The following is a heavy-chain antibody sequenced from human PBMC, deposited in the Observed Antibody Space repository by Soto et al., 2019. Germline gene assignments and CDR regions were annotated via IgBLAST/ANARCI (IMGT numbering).Heavy chain of an antibody. CDR2: MYHSGST. Sequence: SETLSLTCAVSGDSISSPTWWTWVRQPPGRGLEWIGEMYHSGSTNYNSSLKSRVTISVDTSKNHFSLKLRSVTAADTAVYYCARVRGRLLRFDPWGQGTLVTVSS. CDR1: GDSISSPTW. D-gene: IGHD2-15*01. J-gene: IGHJ5*02. CDR3: ARVRGRLLRFDP. V-gene: IGHV4-4*02.